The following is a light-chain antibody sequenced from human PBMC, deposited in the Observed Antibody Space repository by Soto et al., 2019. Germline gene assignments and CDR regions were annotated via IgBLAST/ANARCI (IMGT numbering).Light chain of an antibody. V-gene: IGKV1-5*01. J-gene: IGKJ1*01. CDR1: QSISHF. CDR2: DAS. CDR3: QQYTNYSPWT. Sequence: DIQMTQSPSTLSASVGDRVTITCRASQSISHFLAWYQQKPGKAPRLLIYDASSLESGVPSRFSGSGSATEFSLTISTLQPDDFATYYCQQYTNYSPWTFGQGTQVDIK.